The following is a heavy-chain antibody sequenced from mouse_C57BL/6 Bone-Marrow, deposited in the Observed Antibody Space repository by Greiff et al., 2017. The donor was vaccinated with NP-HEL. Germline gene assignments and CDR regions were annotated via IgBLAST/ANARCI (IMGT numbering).Heavy chain of an antibody. CDR3: ARPPSGVSFDY. V-gene: IGHV1-19*01. Sequence: VQLQQSGPVLVKPGASVKMSCKASGYTFTDYYMNWVKQSHGKSLEWIGVINPYNGGTSYNQKFKGKATLTVDKSSSTAYMELNSLTSEDSAVYYGARPPSGVSFDYWGQGTTLTVSS. CDR2: INPYNGGT. J-gene: IGHJ2*01. CDR1: GYTFTDYY. D-gene: IGHD3-1*01.